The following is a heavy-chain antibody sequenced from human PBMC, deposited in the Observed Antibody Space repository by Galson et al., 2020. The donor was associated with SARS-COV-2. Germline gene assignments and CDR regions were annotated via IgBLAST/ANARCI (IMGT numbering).Heavy chain of an antibody. J-gene: IGHJ4*02. CDR2: IRSDGSNQ. CDR1: GFTLSTYG. D-gene: IGHD2-8*01. Sequence: QLGESLKISCATSGFTLSTYGMHWVRQAPGTGLEWVAFIRSDGSNQYYADSVTGRFTISRDNSMNTLRLEMNSLRTDDTAIYYCAKENGHASVDYWGQGTLVTVSA. V-gene: IGHV3-30*02. CDR3: AKENGHASVDY.